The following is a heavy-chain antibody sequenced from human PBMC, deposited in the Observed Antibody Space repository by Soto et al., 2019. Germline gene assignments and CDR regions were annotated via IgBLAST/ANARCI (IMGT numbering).Heavy chain of an antibody. CDR3: ARVRGGSSWYYYYYMDV. CDR2: ISSSSSTI. Sequence: GGSLRLSCAASGFTFSSYSMNWVRQAPGKGLEWVSYISSSSSTIYYADSVKGRFTISRDNAKNSLYLQMNSLRAEDTAVYYCARVRGGSSWYYYYYMDVWGKGTTVTVSS. CDR1: GFTFSSYS. V-gene: IGHV3-48*01. J-gene: IGHJ6*03. D-gene: IGHD6-13*01.